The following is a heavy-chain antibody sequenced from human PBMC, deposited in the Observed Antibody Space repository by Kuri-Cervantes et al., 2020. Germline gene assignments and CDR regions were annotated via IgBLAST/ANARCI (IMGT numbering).Heavy chain of an antibody. Sequence: SVKVSCKASGGTFSSYAISWVRQVPGQGLEWMGGIIPIFGTANYAQKFQGRVTITADESTSTAYMELSRLRSDDTAVYYCAREGYSSSWYSALHFDYWGQGTLVTVSS. CDR3: AREGYSSSWYSALHFDY. CDR2: IIPIFGTA. V-gene: IGHV1-69*13. D-gene: IGHD6-13*01. CDR1: GGTFSSYA. J-gene: IGHJ4*02.